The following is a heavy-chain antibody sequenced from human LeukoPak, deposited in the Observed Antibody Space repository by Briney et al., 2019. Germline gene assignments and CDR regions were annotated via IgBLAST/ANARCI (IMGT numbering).Heavy chain of an antibody. CDR3: ARRIAAAGMYYFDY. D-gene: IGHD6-13*01. Sequence: ASVTVSCKASGYTFTGYYMHWVRQAPGQGLEWMGWINPNSGGTNYAQKFQGRVTMTRDTSISTAYMELSRLRSDDTAVYYCARRIAAAGMYYFDYWGQGTLVAVSS. J-gene: IGHJ4*02. CDR1: GYTFTGYY. V-gene: IGHV1-2*02. CDR2: INPNSGGT.